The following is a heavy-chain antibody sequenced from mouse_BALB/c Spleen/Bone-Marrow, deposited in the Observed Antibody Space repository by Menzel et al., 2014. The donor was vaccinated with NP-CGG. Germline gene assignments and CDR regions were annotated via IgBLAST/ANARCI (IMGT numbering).Heavy chain of an antibody. CDR2: VNPYNGGT. CDR3: ARRDHYYGYVFAY. J-gene: IGHJ3*01. D-gene: IGHD1-2*01. Sequence: EVQLQQSGPELVKPGASVKMSCKASGYTFTDYYMDWVKQSHGESFEWIGRVNPYNGGTSYNQKFKGKATLTVDKSSSTAYMELNSLTSEDAAVYYCARRDHYYGYVFAYWGQGTLVTVSA. CDR1: GYTFTDYY. V-gene: IGHV1-19*01.